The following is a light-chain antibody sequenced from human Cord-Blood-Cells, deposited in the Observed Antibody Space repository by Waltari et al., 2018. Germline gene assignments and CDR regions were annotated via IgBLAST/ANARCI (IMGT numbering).Light chain of an antibody. CDR2: EDS. CDR1: ALPNQY. J-gene: IGLJ3*02. V-gene: IGLV3-10*01. Sequence: SYELTQPPSVSVSPGQTARITCSGDALPNQYAYWYQQKSGPAPVLVIYEDSKRPSGIPERCAGSSSGTMATLTVSGAQVEDEAYYYCYSTYSSGNHWVFGGGTKLTVL. CDR3: YSTYSSGNHWV.